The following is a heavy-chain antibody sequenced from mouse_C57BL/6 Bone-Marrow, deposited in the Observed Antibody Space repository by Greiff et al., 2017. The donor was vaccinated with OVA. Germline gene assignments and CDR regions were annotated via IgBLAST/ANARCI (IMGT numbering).Heavy chain of an antibody. CDR2: INSDGGST. Sequence: EVQLVESGGGLVQPGESLKLSCESNEYEFPSHDMSWVRKTPEKRLELVAAINSDGGSTYYTDTMERRFIISRDNTKKTLYLQMSSLRSEDTALDDCASRYGSSFWYFDVWGTGTTVTVSS. CDR3: ASRYGSSFWYFDV. CDR1: EYEFPSHD. D-gene: IGHD1-1*01. J-gene: IGHJ1*03. V-gene: IGHV5-2*01.